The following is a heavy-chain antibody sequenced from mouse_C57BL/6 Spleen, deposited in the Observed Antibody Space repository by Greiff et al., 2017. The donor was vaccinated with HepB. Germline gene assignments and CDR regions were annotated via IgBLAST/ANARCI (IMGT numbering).Heavy chain of an antibody. V-gene: IGHV3-6*01. Sequence: ESGPGLVKPSQSLSLTCSVTGYSITSGYYWNWIRQFPGNKLEWMGYISYDGSNNYNPSLKNRISITRDTSKNQFFLKLNSVTTEDTATYYCAREDDGYPLAYWGQGTLVTVSA. CDR3: AREDDGYPLAY. CDR1: GYSITSGYY. CDR2: ISYDGSN. D-gene: IGHD2-3*01. J-gene: IGHJ3*01.